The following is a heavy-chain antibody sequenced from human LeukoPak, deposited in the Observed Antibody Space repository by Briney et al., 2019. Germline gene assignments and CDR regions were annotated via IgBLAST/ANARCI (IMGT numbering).Heavy chain of an antibody. J-gene: IGHJ4*02. CDR2: ISTSSSYI. CDR3: ARDYYDSSGYYYFDY. CDR1: GFTLSTYN. Sequence: PGGSLRLSCAASGFTLSTYNMKWVRQAPRKGLEWVSSISTSSSYIYYADSVKGRFTISRDNAKNSLYLQMNSLRAEDTAVYYCARDYYDSSGYYYFDYWGQGTLVTVSS. V-gene: IGHV3-21*01. D-gene: IGHD3-22*01.